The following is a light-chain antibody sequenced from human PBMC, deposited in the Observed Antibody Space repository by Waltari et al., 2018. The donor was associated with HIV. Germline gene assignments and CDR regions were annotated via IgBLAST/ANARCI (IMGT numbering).Light chain of an antibody. Sequence: QSALTQPASVSGSPGPSITMSCTGTSSDVGCYNYVSWYQQHQSKAPKSSMYEVSNRPSGVSNRFSGSKSGNTASLTISGLQAEDEADYYCSSYTGSSTRYVFGTGTKVTVL. CDR2: EVS. V-gene: IGLV2-14*01. J-gene: IGLJ1*01. CDR1: SSDVGCYNY. CDR3: SSYTGSSTRYV.